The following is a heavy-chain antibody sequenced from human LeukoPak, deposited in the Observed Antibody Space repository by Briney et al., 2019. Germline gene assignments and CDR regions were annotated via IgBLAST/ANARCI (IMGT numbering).Heavy chain of an antibody. D-gene: IGHD2-2*02. V-gene: IGHV3-30-3*01. CDR1: GFTFSSYA. CDR2: ISYDGSNK. CDR3: ARDGAVCSSTSCYTYPPDV. J-gene: IGHJ6*02. Sequence: GRSLRLSWAAAGFTFSSYAMHWVRQAPGKGLEWVAVISYDGSNKYYADSVKGRFTISRDNSKNTLYLQMNSLRAEDTAVYYCARDGAVCSSTSCYTYPPDVWGQGTTVTVSS.